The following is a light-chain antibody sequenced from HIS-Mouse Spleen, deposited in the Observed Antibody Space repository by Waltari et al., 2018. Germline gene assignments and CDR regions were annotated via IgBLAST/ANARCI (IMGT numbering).Light chain of an antibody. CDR2: EDS. CDR1: NIGSKS. J-gene: IGLJ2*01. V-gene: IGLV3-21*03. Sequence: SYVLTQPPSVSVAPGKTARITCGGNNIGSKSVHWYQQKPGQAPVLVVYEDSDRPPGIPERFSGANCGNTATLTISRVEAGDEADYYCQVWDSSSEHVVFGGGTKLTVL. CDR3: QVWDSSSEHVV.